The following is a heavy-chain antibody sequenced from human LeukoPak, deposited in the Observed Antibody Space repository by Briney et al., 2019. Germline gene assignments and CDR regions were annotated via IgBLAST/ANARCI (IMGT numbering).Heavy chain of an antibody. D-gene: IGHD3-9*01. J-gene: IGHJ4*02. V-gene: IGHV3-30*04. CDR1: GFTFSSYA. Sequence: GGSLRLSCAASGFTFSSYAMHWVRQAPGKGLEWVAVISSDGSNKYYADSVKGRFTISRDNSKNTLYLQMNSLRAEDTAVYYCAREERYFGWLFVPTKASPFDYWGQGTLVTVPS. CDR2: ISSDGSNK. CDR3: AREERYFGWLFVPTKASPFDY.